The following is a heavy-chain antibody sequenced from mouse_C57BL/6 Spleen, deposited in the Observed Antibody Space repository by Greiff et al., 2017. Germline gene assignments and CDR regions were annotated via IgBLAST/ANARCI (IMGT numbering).Heavy chain of an antibody. V-gene: IGHV5-9-1*02. Sequence: EVHLVESGEGLVKPGGSLKLSCAASGFTFSSYAMSWVRQTPGQRLEWVAYISSGGDYIYYADTVKGRFTISRDNARNPRYLQMSSLKSEDTAMYYCTRERGYDYRYFDYWGQGTTLTVSS. D-gene: IGHD2-4*01. J-gene: IGHJ2*01. CDR3: TRERGYDYRYFDY. CDR1: GFTFSSYA. CDR2: ISSGGDYI.